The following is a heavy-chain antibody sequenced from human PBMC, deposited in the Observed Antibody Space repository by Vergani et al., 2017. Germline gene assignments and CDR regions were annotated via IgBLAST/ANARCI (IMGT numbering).Heavy chain of an antibody. V-gene: IGHV3-21*06. J-gene: IGHJ6*02. Sequence: VQLVESGGGLVTSGGSLRLPCAACGFTFSDFSMSWVRQAPGKGLEWVAFIGSRGPYINYADPVKGRFIISRDNANTSLFLQLRSLSAEVAAVYYCARDCTSGGCTANYEMDVWGQGAMVTVSS. CDR1: GFTFSDFS. CDR2: IGSRGPYI. D-gene: IGHD2-2*01. CDR3: ARDCTSGGCTANYEMDV.